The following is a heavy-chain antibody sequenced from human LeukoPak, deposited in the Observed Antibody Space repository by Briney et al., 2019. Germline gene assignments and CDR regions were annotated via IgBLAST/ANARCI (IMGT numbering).Heavy chain of an antibody. CDR3: AREDYDTSGYYRPY. V-gene: IGHV4-38-2*02. Sequence: SETLSLTCGVSGYSISSGYYWGWIRQPPGKGLEWIWSIYHSGRTYYNSSLKSRVTISVDTSKNQFPLKLNSVTAADTAVYYCAREDYDTSGYYRPYWGQGTLVTVAS. CDR2: IYHSGRT. CDR1: GYSISSGYY. J-gene: IGHJ4*02. D-gene: IGHD3-22*01.